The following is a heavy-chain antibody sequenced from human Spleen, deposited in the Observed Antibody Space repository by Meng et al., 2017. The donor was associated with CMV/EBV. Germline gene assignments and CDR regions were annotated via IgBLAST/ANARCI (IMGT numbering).Heavy chain of an antibody. D-gene: IGHD6-13*01. CDR1: GYTFTSYY. CDR3: ARDAWQQLVRGEFDP. Sequence: ASVKVSCKASGYTFTSYYMHWVRQAPGQGLEWMGIINPSGGSTSYAQKFQGRVTMTRDTSTSTAYMELRSLRSDDTAVYYCARDAWQQLVRGEFDPWGQGTLVTVSS. J-gene: IGHJ5*02. CDR2: INPSGGST. V-gene: IGHV1-46*01.